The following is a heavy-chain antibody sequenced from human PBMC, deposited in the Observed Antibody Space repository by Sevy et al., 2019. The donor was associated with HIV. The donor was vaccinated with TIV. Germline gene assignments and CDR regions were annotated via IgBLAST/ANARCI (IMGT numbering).Heavy chain of an antibody. CDR2: IYSGGST. D-gene: IGHD3-3*01. V-gene: IGHV3-53*01. Sequence: GGSLRLSCAASGFTVSSSYMTWVRQPPGKGLEWVSVIYSGGSTYYEDSVKGRCTISRDNSRNTLYLQMNNLRADDTAVYYCARGRGVFGAVAINWFDPWGQGALVTVSS. CDR1: GFTVSSSY. J-gene: IGHJ5*02. CDR3: ARGRGVFGAVAINWFDP.